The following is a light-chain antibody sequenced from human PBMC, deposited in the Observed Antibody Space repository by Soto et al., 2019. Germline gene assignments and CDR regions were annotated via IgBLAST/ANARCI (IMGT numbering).Light chain of an antibody. V-gene: IGKV3-15*01. Sequence: EIVMTQSPATLSVSPGERAALSCIASQTVGSDLDWYQQRPGQPHRLLVYGAANSATGVAARFSGSGSGTEFTLTISSLQSEDFGVYDCQHYKTCPLAFGQGTKVETK. J-gene: IGKJ1*01. CDR3: QHYKTCPLA. CDR1: QTVGSD. CDR2: GAA.